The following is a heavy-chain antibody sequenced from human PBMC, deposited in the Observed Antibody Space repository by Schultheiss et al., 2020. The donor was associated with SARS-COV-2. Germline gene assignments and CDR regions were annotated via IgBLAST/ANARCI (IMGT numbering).Heavy chain of an antibody. D-gene: IGHD3-22*01. V-gene: IGHV4-30-4*01. J-gene: IGHJ5*02. Sequence: SETLSLTCSVSGDSVSSGDFYCSWIRQPPGKGLEWVRYTHYSGDTYSGDTYYNPSLKSRVTISVDTSKNQFSLKLTSVTAADTAMYYCARYYYDGTGDNCFDPWGQGTLVTVSS. CDR3: ARYYYDGTGDNCFDP. CDR2: THYSGDTYSGDT. CDR1: GDSVSSGDFY.